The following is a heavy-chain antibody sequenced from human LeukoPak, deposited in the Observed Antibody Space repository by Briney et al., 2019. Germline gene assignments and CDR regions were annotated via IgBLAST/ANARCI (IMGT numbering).Heavy chain of an antibody. D-gene: IGHD1-26*01. Sequence: GGSLRLSCAASGFSFSSYAMTWVRQAPGKGLEWVSVIRSDGSTNHADSVKGRFTISRDNSKNTLYLQMNNLRAEDTAMYYCAREMYSGMYNDAFDIWGQGTKVTVSS. CDR1: GFSFSSYA. CDR2: IRSDGST. CDR3: AREMYSGMYNDAFDI. V-gene: IGHV3-23*01. J-gene: IGHJ3*02.